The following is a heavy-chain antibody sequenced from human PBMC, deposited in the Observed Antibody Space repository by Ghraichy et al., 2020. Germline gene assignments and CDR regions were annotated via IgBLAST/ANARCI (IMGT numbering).Heavy chain of an antibody. V-gene: IGHV3-23*01. CDR3: AKDYDYVWGSHRD. CDR2: ISGSGGSL. CDR1: GFTFSSYA. J-gene: IGHJ4*02. Sequence: GGSLRLSCAASGFTFSSYAMSWVRQAPGKGLEWVSGISGSGGSLYYVDSVKGRFTISRDNSQNTLYLQMDSLRAEDTAVYYCAKDYDYVWGSHRDWGQGTLVTVSA. D-gene: IGHD3-16*01.